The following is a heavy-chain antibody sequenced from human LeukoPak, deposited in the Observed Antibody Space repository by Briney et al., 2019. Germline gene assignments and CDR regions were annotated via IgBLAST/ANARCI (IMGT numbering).Heavy chain of an antibody. D-gene: IGHD3-22*01. CDR2: ISDNGGTT. J-gene: IGHJ4*02. CDR1: GFTFSSYA. CDR3: AKHRFESGGYHSTD. Sequence: GGSLRLSCAASGFTFSSYAMSWVRQAPGKGLEWVSTISDNGGTTYYADPVKGRFTISRDNSKNTLYLQMNSLRAEDTAIYYCAKHRFESGGYHSTDWGQGTLVTVSS. V-gene: IGHV3-23*01.